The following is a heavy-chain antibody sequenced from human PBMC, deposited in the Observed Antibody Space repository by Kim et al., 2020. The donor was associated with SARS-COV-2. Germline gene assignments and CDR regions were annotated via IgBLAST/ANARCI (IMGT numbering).Heavy chain of an antibody. Sequence: SVKDRFTNTKDNAKNSLYLQMNSLRAEDTAVYYCAREGEEQWLQSHGMDVWGQGTTVTVSS. J-gene: IGHJ6*02. CDR3: AREGEEQWLQSHGMDV. V-gene: IGHV3-11*01. D-gene: IGHD6-19*01.